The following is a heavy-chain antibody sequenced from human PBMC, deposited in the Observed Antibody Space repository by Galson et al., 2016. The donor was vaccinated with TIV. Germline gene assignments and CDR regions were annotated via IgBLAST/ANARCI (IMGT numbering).Heavy chain of an antibody. CDR1: GGIFSGYT. CDR3: AGQGGSYFGFILY. J-gene: IGHJ4*02. D-gene: IGHD3-10*01. V-gene: IGHV1-69*05. Sequence: SVKVSCKASGGIFSGYTISWVRQAPGQGLEWMGGIMHIFGTAKYAQKFQGRVTFTTGESTTTAYMELRSLRSEDTAVYYCAGQGGSYFGFILYWGRGALVTVSS. CDR2: IMHIFGTA.